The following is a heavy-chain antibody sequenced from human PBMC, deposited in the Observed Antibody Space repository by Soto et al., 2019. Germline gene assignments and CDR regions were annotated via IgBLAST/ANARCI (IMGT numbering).Heavy chain of an antibody. CDR1: GGSFSGYY. J-gene: IGHJ4*02. CDR3: AREGIDYGDSTLDF. CDR2: INHSGST. Sequence: SETLSLSCAVYGGSFSGYYWSWIRQPPGKGLEWIGEINHSGSTNYNPSLKSRVTISVDTSKNQFSLKLSSVTAADTAVYYCAREGIDYGDSTLDFWGQRTLDTGSS. V-gene: IGHV4-34*01. D-gene: IGHD4-17*01.